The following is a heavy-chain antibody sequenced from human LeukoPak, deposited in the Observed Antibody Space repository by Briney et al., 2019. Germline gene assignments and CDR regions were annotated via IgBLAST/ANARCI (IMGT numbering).Heavy chain of an antibody. CDR3: ATAYYDFWSGYYSMDY. D-gene: IGHD3-3*01. CDR2: ISAYNGNT. CDR1: GYTFTSYG. V-gene: IGHV1-18*01. J-gene: IGHJ4*02. Sequence: ASVKVSCKASGYTFTSYGISWVRQAPGQGLEWMGWISAYNGNTNYAQKLQGRVTMTTDTSTSTADMGLRSLRSDDTAVYYCATAYYDFWSGYYSMDYWGQGTLVTVSS.